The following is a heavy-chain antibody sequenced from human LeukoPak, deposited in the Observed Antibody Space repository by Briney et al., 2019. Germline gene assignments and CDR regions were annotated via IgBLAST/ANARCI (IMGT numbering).Heavy chain of an antibody. V-gene: IGHV4-34*01. CDR3: ARGSGYRRQLVLYYYYYMDV. CDR2: INHSGST. Sequence: SETLSLTCAVYGGSFSGYYWSWIRQPPGKGLEWIGEINHSGSTNYNPSLKSRVTISVDTSKNQFSLKLSSVTAADTAVYYCARGSGYRRQLVLYYYYYMDVWGKGTTVTVSS. CDR1: GGSFSGYY. D-gene: IGHD6-6*01. J-gene: IGHJ6*03.